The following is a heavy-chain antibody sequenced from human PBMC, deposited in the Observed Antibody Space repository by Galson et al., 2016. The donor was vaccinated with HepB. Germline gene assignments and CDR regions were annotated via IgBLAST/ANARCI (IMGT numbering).Heavy chain of an antibody. CDR3: ARPYGSGSFPTPWYFNL. D-gene: IGHD3-10*01. CDR2: IRSKAYGGTV. CDR1: GFTFGDYA. J-gene: IGHJ2*01. V-gene: IGHV3-49*03. Sequence: SLRLSCAASGFTFGDYAMSWFRQAPGKGLEWVGFIRSKAYGGTVEYAASVRGRFTLSREDSKSIAYLQMSSLKIEDTAIYYCARPYGSGSFPTPWYFNLWGRGTLVTVSS.